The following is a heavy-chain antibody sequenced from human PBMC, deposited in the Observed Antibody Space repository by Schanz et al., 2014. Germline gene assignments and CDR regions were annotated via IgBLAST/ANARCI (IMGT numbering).Heavy chain of an antibody. CDR1: GGSISSHY. J-gene: IGHJ4*02. CDR3: ATIPRGNIYGYFDY. Sequence: QVQLQESGPGLVKPSETLSLTCTVSGGSISSHYWSWVRQAPGEGLEWIAYLLSSGRAKYNPSLDSRSTLSLDTSKSQFSLHLRYVTAADTAVYYCATIPRGNIYGYFDYWGQGSLVTVSS. CDR2: LLSSGRA. D-gene: IGHD5-18*01. V-gene: IGHV4-59*11.